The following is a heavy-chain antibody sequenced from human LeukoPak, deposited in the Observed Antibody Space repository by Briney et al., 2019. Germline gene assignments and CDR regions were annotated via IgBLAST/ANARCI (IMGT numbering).Heavy chain of an antibody. V-gene: IGHV3-30-3*01. CDR1: GFTFSSYA. D-gene: IGHD6-6*01. Sequence: PGGSLRLSCAASGFTFSSYAMHWVRQAPGKGLEWVAVISYDGSNKYYADSVKGRFTISRDNSKNTLYLQMNSLRAEDTAVYYCARVKLEYSSSSDSAYGAFDISGHGKMVTVSS. CDR3: ARVKLEYSSSSDSAYGAFDI. CDR2: ISYDGSNK. J-gene: IGHJ3*02.